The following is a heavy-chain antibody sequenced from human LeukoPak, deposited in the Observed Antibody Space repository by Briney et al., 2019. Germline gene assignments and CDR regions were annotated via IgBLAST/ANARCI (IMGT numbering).Heavy chain of an antibody. CDR1: GFTFNNYG. CDR2: IWYDGSNK. V-gene: IGHV3-33*01. Sequence: GGSLRLSCAASGFTFNNYGMHWVRQAPDKGLEWVAVIWYDGSNKYYADSVKGRFTISRDNSENTLYLQMSSLRAEDTAVYYCARTNERYSNYNLFDYWGKGTLVTVSS. CDR3: ARTNERYSNYNLFDY. J-gene: IGHJ4*02. D-gene: IGHD4-11*01.